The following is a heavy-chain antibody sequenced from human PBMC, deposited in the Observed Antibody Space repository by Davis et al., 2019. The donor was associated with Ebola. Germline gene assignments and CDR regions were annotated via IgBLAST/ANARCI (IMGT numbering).Heavy chain of an antibody. D-gene: IGHD1-1*01. V-gene: IGHV3-23*01. CDR2: LSGSGGTT. J-gene: IGHJ4*01. Sequence: GESLKISCAASGFTFSSYAMSWVRQAPGKGLEWVSGLSGSGGTTNYADSVKGRFTISRDTYRSTLILQMKSLRVEDTAIYYCAKDRSEQLGDYYFDFWGRGVRVTVSS. CDR1: GFTFSSYA. CDR3: AKDRSEQLGDYYFDF.